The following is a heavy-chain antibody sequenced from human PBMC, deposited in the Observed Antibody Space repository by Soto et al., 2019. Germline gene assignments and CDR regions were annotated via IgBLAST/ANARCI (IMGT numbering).Heavy chain of an antibody. CDR3: AKDMVRDSNWYDP. V-gene: IGHV1-3*01. J-gene: IGHJ5*02. D-gene: IGHD3-10*01. CDR1: GYTFTSYA. CDR2: INAGNGNT. Sequence: SVKVSCKASGYTFTSYAMHWVRQAPGQRLEWMGWINAGNGNTKYSQKFQGRVTITRDTSASTAYMELSSLRSEDTAVYYCAKDMVRDSNWYDPSSQGTLVIGSS.